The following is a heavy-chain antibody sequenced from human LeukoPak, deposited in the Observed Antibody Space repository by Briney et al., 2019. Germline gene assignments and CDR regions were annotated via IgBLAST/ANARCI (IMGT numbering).Heavy chain of an antibody. D-gene: IGHD1-1*01. Sequence: SETLSLTCTVSGASISSYWWTWIRQPAGKGLEWIGRVYTSGSTTYNSSLRSRVTMSVDTSKNQFSLKLSSVTAADTAVYYCARSDHDGGAPVDYWGQGTLVTISS. CDR3: ARSDHDGGAPVDY. CDR1: GASISSYW. J-gene: IGHJ4*02. V-gene: IGHV4-4*07. CDR2: VYTSGST.